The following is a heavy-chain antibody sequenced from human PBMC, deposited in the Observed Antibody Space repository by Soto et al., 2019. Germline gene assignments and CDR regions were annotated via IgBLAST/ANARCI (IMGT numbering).Heavy chain of an antibody. D-gene: IGHD6-6*01. Sequence: QVQLVESGGGVVQPGRSLRLSCAASGFSLSNNGMHWVRQAPGKGLEWVAVISYDGNNKYYADSVKGRFTISRDNSKNTLYLQMNSLRAEDTAVYYCARDLTFQQVGGSVFDYWGQGTLVTVSS. J-gene: IGHJ4*02. CDR2: ISYDGNNK. V-gene: IGHV3-30*03. CDR1: GFSLSNNG. CDR3: ARDLTFQQVGGSVFDY.